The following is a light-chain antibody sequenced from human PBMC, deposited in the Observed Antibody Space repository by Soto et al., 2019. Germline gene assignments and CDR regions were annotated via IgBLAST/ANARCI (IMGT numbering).Light chain of an antibody. J-gene: IGKJ1*01. CDR3: QQYGSSPVT. V-gene: IGKV3-20*01. Sequence: EIVLTQSPGTLSLSPGERATLSCRASQSVSSSYLAWHQQKPGQAPRLLIYGASSRATGIPDRFSGSGSGTDFTLTISRLEPEDFAMYYCQQYGSSPVTFGHGTKVEIK. CDR1: QSVSSSY. CDR2: GAS.